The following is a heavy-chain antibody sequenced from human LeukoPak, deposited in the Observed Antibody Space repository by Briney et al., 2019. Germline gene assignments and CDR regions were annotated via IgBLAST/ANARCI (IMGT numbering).Heavy chain of an antibody. CDR3: ARDDRLSTYCGGDCYSLAAFDI. CDR1: GYTFTSYG. V-gene: IGHV1-18*01. D-gene: IGHD2-21*01. CDR2: ISAYNGNT. Sequence: ASVKVSCKASGYTFTSYGISWVRQAPGRGLERVGWISAYNGNTNYAQKLQGRVTMTTDTSTSTAYMELRSLRSDDTAVYYCARDDRLSTYCGGDCYSLAAFDIWGQGTMVTVSS. J-gene: IGHJ3*02.